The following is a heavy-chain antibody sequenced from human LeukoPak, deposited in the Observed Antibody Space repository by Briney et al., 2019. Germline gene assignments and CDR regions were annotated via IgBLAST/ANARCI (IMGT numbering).Heavy chain of an antibody. Sequence: GRSLRLSCAASGFTFSSYAMSWVRQAPGKGLEWVSGISDSGGTTYYADSVKGRFTISRDNSKNTLYLQLNSLRTEDTAVYYCAKDGPAIRYFDWLLFNWGQGTLVTVSS. CDR2: ISDSGGTT. V-gene: IGHV3-23*01. D-gene: IGHD3-9*01. CDR3: AKDGPAIRYFDWLLFN. J-gene: IGHJ4*02. CDR1: GFTFSSYA.